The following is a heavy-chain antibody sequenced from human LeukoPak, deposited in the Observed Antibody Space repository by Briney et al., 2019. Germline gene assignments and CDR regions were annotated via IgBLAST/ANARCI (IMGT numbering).Heavy chain of an antibody. V-gene: IGHV3-30*04. CDR1: GFTFNSYA. D-gene: IGHD3-22*01. Sequence: PGGSLRLSCAASGFTFNSYAMHWVRQAPGKGLEWVAVISYDGSNKYYADSVKGRFTISRDNSKNTLYLQMNSLRAEDTAVYYCARDGRDSSGYYYLGRDYYYGMDVWGQGTTVTVSS. CDR2: ISYDGSNK. J-gene: IGHJ6*02. CDR3: ARDGRDSSGYYYLGRDYYYGMDV.